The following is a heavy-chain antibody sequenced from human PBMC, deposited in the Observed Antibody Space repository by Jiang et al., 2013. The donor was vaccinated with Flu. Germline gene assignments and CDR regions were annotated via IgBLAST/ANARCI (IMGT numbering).Heavy chain of an antibody. Sequence: LLKPSETLSLTCAVYGGSFSGYYWSWIRQPPGKGLEWIGEINHSGSTNYNPSLKSRVTISVDTSKNQFSLKLSSVTAADTAVYYCARREAINQLNYWYFDLWGRGTLVTVSS. CDR1: GGSFSGYY. J-gene: IGHJ2*01. CDR2: INHSGST. D-gene: IGHD5-18*01. CDR3: ARREAINQLNYWYFDL. V-gene: IGHV4-34*01.